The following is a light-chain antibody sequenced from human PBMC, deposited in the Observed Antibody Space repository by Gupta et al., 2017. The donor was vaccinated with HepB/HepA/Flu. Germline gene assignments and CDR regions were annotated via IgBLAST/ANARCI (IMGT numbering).Light chain of an antibody. V-gene: IGKV1-39*01. CDR2: AAS. CDR1: QSISSY. Sequence: DTQMTQSPSSLSASVGDRVTITCRASQSISSYLNWYQQKPGKAPKLLIYAASSLESGVPSRFSGSGSGTDFTLTISRLQPEDFASYYCQQSYSTLFTFGHGTKVDIK. J-gene: IGKJ3*01. CDR3: QQSYSTLFT.